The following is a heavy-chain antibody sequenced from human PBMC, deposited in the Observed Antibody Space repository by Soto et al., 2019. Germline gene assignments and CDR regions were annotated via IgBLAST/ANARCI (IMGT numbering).Heavy chain of an antibody. Sequence: KVLEWVSYISSSSSTIYHADSVKCRFTIARDNAKNSMYLHMNSLSDEDTAVYYCARVFFFQAEDGIRDTVPVSAFLLNRSSDL. CDR2: ISSSSSTI. V-gene: IGHV3-48*02. J-gene: IGHJ2*01. CDR3: ARVFFFQAEDGIRDTVPVSAFLLNRSSDL. D-gene: IGHD2-15*01.